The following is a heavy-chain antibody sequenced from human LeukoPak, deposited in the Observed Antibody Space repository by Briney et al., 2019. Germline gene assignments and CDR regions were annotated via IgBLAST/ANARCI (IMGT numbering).Heavy chain of an antibody. V-gene: IGHV3-23*01. CDR2: ISGSGGGT. Sequence: PGGSLRLSCAASGFTFSSYAMSWVRQAPGKGLEWVSGISGSGGGTYYADSVKGRFTISRDNPKNTLYLQMNSLRAEDTAVYYCAKLVGYYYDSSGYYHFDYWGQGTLVTVSS. CDR1: GFTFSSYA. J-gene: IGHJ4*02. D-gene: IGHD3-22*01. CDR3: AKLVGYYYDSSGYYHFDY.